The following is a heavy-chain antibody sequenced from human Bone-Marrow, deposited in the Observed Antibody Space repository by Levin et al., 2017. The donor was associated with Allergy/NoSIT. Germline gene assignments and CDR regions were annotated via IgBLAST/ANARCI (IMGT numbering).Heavy chain of an antibody. V-gene: IGHV3-30*18. D-gene: IGHD2-2*01. CDR2: ISYDETNK. CDR3: AKDIRRRQLLVYGLDV. CDR1: GFTFSDYG. J-gene: IGHJ6*02. Sequence: SGGSLRLSCVASGFTFSDYGMYWVRQAPGKGLEWVAIISYDETNKYYGESMKGRVSISRDDSKNTLFLEINFLRAEDPAVYYCAKDIRRRQLLVYGLDVWGQGTTVTVSS.